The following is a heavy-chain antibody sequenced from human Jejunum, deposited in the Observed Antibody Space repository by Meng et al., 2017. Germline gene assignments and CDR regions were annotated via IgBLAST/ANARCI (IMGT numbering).Heavy chain of an antibody. Sequence: SCKASGYTFSSCTMNWVRQAPGQGLEWLSSIGGTSTDTFYADSTKGRFTISRDNAKNSLYLQMNSLRAEDTAVYYCTTDKPYSGYDYWGQGTVVTVSS. CDR2: IGGTSTDT. CDR3: TTDKPYSGYDY. V-gene: IGHV3-21*01. J-gene: IGHJ4*02. CDR1: GYTFSSCT. D-gene: IGHD5-12*01.